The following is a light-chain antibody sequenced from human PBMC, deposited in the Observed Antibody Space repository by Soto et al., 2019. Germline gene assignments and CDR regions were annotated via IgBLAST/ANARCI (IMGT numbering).Light chain of an antibody. CDR3: GAWDDSLTGYV. V-gene: IGLV1-44*01. CDR1: SSNIGSNS. Sequence: QSVLTQPPSASGTPGQRVAISCSGGSSNIGSNSVNWYQQLPGTAPKLLIYLNNQRPSGVPDRFSGSQSGTSASLAISGLQSEDEADYYCGAWDDSLTGYVFGTGTQLTVL. CDR2: LNN. J-gene: IGLJ1*01.